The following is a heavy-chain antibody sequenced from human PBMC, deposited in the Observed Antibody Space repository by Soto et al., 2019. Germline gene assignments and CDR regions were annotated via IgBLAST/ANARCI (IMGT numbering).Heavy chain of an antibody. CDR1: GGSISSGGYS. Sequence: PSETLSLTCTVFGGSISSGGYSWSWIRQPPGKGLEWIGYIYHSGSTYHNPSLKSRVTISVDRSKNQFSLKLSSVTAADTAVYYCARVPSPWGQGTLVTVSS. CDR3: ARVPSP. CDR2: IYHSGST. V-gene: IGHV4-30-2*01. J-gene: IGHJ5*02.